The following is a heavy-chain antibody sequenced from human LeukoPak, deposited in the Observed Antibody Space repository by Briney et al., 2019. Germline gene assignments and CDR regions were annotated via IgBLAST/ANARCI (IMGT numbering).Heavy chain of an antibody. Sequence: KASETLSLTCTVSGGSISSGGYYWSWIRQHPGRGLGWIGYIYYSGSTCYNPSLKSRVTISVDTSKNQFSLKLSSVTAADTAVYYCARAPPPDSSGYYHPSQFDYWGQGTLVTVSS. CDR2: IYYSGST. CDR3: ARAPPPDSSGYYHPSQFDY. CDR1: GGSISSGGYY. J-gene: IGHJ4*02. D-gene: IGHD3-22*01. V-gene: IGHV4-31*03.